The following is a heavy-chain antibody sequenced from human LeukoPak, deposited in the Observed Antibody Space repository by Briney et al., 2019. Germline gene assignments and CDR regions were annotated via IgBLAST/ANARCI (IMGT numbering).Heavy chain of an antibody. CDR3: ARTVTTLYYFDY. CDR1: GFTFSSYA. Sequence: PRGSLRLSCAASGFTFSSYAMSWVRQAPGKGLEWVSAISGSGGSTYYADSVKGRFTISRDNSKNTLYLQMNSLRAEDMAVYYCARTVTTLYYFDYWGQGTLVTVSS. J-gene: IGHJ4*02. CDR2: ISGSGGST. D-gene: IGHD4-17*01. V-gene: IGHV3-23*01.